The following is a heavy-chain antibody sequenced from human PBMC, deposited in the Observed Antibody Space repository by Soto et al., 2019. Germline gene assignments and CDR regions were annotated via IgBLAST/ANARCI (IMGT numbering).Heavy chain of an antibody. D-gene: IGHD6-19*01. Sequence: PGGSLRLSCAASGFTFSSYAMSWVRQAPGKGLEWVSAISGSGGSTYYADSVKGRFTISRDNSKNTLYLQMNSLRAEDTAVYYCAKHTSSGWYEGLAYWGQGTLVTVSS. CDR3: AKHTSSGWYEGLAY. CDR1: GFTFSSYA. CDR2: ISGSGGST. J-gene: IGHJ4*02. V-gene: IGHV3-23*01.